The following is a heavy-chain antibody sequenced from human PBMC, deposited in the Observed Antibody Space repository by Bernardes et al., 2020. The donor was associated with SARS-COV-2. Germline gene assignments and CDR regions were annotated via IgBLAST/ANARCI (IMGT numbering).Heavy chain of an antibody. D-gene: IGHD3-9*01. CDR2: IYNSGST. CDR3: ARARGEVLRYFDWLYHFDS. Sequence: SETLSLTCTVSGGSISSSFWSWIRQPPGKGLEWIAYIYNSGSTNYNPSLKSRVTISVDTSKNQFSLKLSSVTAADTAVYYCARARGEVLRYFDWLYHFDSWGQGILVTVSS. J-gene: IGHJ4*02. V-gene: IGHV4-59*01. CDR1: GGSISSSF.